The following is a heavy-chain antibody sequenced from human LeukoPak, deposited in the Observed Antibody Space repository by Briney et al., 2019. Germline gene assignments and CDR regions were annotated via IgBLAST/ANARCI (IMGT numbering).Heavy chain of an antibody. D-gene: IGHD3-3*01. CDR2: ISAYNGNT. CDR1: GYTFTSYG. CDR3: ARDIPYFGVVPYYYYYMGV. Sequence: GASVKVSCKASGYTFTSYGISWARQAPGQGLEWMGWISAYNGNTNYAQKLQGRVTMTTDTSTSTAYMELRSLRSDDTAVYYCARDIPYFGVVPYYYYYMGVWGKGTTVTVSS. J-gene: IGHJ6*03. V-gene: IGHV1-18*01.